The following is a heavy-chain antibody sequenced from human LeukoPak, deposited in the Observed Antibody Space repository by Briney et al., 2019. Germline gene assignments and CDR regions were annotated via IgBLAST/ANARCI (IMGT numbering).Heavy chain of an antibody. V-gene: IGHV3-23*01. CDR1: GFTFSSYA. D-gene: IGHD3-22*01. Sequence: PGGSLRLSCAASGFTFSSYAMSWVRQALGKGREWVSDISGSCCSSYYAVSLKGRFTISIDNSKNTLYLQMNSLRAEDTAVYYCATYYDSSGYYYNGAFDIWGQGTMVTVSS. CDR3: ATYYDSSGYYYNGAFDI. CDR2: ISGSCCSS. J-gene: IGHJ3*02.